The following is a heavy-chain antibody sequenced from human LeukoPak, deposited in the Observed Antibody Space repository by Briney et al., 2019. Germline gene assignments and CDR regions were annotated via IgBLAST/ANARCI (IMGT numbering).Heavy chain of an antibody. V-gene: IGHV3-73*01. D-gene: IGHD3-22*01. CDR1: GFSFSGSI. CDR2: IRTKGNNYAT. CDR3: TRHADDTSN. J-gene: IGHJ4*02. Sequence: GGSLTLSCAASGFSFSGSIIHWVRQASGKGLEWVGRIRTKGNNYATAYAASVRGRFTISRDDSKNTAFLQMNSLKTEDTAMYYCTRHADDTSNWGQGTLVTVSS.